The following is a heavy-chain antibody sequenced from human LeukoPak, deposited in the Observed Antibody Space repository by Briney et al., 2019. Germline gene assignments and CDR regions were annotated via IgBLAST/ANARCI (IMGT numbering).Heavy chain of an antibody. CDR3: VRQFAY. Sequence: GGSLRLSCAASGFTFSNYALSWVRQAPGQGLEWVSSITAGGVSTYYADSVKGRFTISRDNAKNSLYLQMNSLRAEDTAVYYCVRQFAYWGQGTLVTVSS. CDR2: ITAGGVST. CDR1: GFTFSNYA. V-gene: IGHV3-23*01. J-gene: IGHJ4*02.